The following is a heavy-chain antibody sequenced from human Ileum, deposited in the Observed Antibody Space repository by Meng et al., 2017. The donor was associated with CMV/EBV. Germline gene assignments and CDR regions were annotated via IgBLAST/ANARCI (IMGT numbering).Heavy chain of an antibody. Sequence: GSLRLSCTVSGGSMSSSPYYWGWIRQPPGKGLEWVGTVHYSGNTYYSPSLESRITISVTTSNNQFSLTLTSMTAADTAVYYCVRFRGRVPAAIALAWCLDIWGRGTLVTVSS. CDR2: VHYSGNT. CDR3: VRFRGRVPAAIALAWCLDI. V-gene: IGHV4-39*07. D-gene: IGHD2-2*02. J-gene: IGHJ2*01. CDR1: GGSMSSSPYY.